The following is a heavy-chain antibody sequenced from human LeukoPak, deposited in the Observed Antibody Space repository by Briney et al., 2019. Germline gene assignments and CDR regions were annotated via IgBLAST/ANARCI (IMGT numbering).Heavy chain of an antibody. J-gene: IGHJ4*02. CDR2: MSSSGIS. Sequence: PSETLSLTCTVSNGSISSDTYFWSWIRQPAGKGLEWIGRMSSSGISTYSPSLKSRVTISIDTSRNQFSLKLSSVTAADTAVYYCARLVMVRGVIINYWGQGTLVTVSS. CDR3: ARLVMVRGVIINY. D-gene: IGHD3-10*01. V-gene: IGHV4-61*02. CDR1: NGSISSDTYF.